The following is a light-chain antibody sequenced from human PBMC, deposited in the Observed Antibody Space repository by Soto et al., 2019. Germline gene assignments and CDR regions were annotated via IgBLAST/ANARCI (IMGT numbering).Light chain of an antibody. CDR3: QQYVTSSPRT. V-gene: IGKV3-20*01. Sequence: IVLTQSPGTLSLTPGERATLSCRASHTISSSYLAWYQQKPGQAPRLLMYGISRRATGIPDRFSGSGSGTDFTLTITRLEPEDFAVYYCQQYVTSSPRTFGQGSIVDI. J-gene: IGKJ1*01. CDR2: GIS. CDR1: HTISSSY.